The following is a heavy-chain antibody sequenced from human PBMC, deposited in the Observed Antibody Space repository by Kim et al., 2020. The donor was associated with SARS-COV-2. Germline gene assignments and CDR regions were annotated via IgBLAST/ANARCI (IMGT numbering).Heavy chain of an antibody. CDR3: ARVGGYYYYGMDV. V-gene: IGHV4-31*03. CDR1: GGSISSGGYY. J-gene: IGHJ6*02. Sequence: SETLSLTCTVSGGSISSGGYYWSWIRQHPGKGLEWIGYIYYSGSTYYNPSLKSRVTISVDTSKNQFSLKLSSVTAADTAVYYCARVGGYYYYGMDVWGQGTTVTVSS. D-gene: IGHD3-10*01. CDR2: IYYSGST.